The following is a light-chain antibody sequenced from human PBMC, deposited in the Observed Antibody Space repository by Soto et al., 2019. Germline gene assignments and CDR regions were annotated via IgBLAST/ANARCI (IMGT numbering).Light chain of an antibody. CDR1: NSDIGRYDH. V-gene: IGLV2-14*01. CDR3: NSHTSGDFRV. CDR2: EVT. J-gene: IGLJ1*01. Sequence: QSVLTQPASVSGSPGQSITISCTVSNSDIGRYDHVSWYQHHPGRAPKLLISEVTKRPSGISDRFSGSKSGYTASLTISGLQAEDEADYYCNSHTSGDFRVFGTGTKVTVL.